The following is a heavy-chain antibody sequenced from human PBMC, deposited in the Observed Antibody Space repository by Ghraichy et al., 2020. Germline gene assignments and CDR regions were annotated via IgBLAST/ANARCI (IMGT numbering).Heavy chain of an antibody. Sequence: SETLSLTCTVSGGSISSSSYYWGWICQPPGKGLEWIGSIYYSGSTYYNPSLKSRVTMSVDTSKNQFSLNLSSVTAADTAVYYCSRLLWTGEGGRGSFDIWGQGTMVTVSS. V-gene: IGHV4-39*01. CDR2: IYYSGST. D-gene: IGHD3/OR15-3a*01. CDR1: GGSISSSSYY. J-gene: IGHJ3*02. CDR3: SRLLWTGEGGRGSFDI.